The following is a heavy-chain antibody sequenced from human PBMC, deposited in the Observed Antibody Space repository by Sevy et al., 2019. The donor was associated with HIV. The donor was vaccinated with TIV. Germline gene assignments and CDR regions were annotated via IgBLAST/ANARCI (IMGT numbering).Heavy chain of an antibody. CDR1: GGSFSGYY. CDR3: ARHAVSSGYYFDY. CDR2: INHSGST. J-gene: IGHJ4*01. D-gene: IGHD3-22*01. V-gene: IGHV4-34*01. Sequence: SETLSLTCAVYGGSFSGYYWSWIRQPPGKGLEWIGEINHSGSTNYNPSLKSRVTISVDTSKNQFSLKLSSVTAADTAVYYCARHAVSSGYYFDYWGHGTLVTVSS.